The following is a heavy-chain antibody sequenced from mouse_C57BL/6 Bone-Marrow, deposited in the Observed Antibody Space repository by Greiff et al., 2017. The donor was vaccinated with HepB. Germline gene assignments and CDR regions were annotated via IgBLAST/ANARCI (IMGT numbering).Heavy chain of an antibody. Sequence: EVQLQESGGGLVQPKGSLKLSCAASGFSFNTYAMNWVRQAPGKGLEWVARIRSKSNNYATYYADSVKDRFTISRDDSESMLYLQMNNLKTEDTAMYYCVRHNTVVAFDYWGQGTTLTVSS. CDR1: GFSFNTYA. CDR3: VRHNTVVAFDY. CDR2: IRSKSNNYAT. V-gene: IGHV10-1*01. D-gene: IGHD1-1*01. J-gene: IGHJ2*01.